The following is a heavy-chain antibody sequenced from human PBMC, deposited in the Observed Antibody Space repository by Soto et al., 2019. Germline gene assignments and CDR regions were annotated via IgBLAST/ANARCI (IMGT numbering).Heavy chain of an antibody. D-gene: IGHD3-9*01. V-gene: IGHV4-31*03. CDR1: GDSLSSGGHY. Sequence: SETLSLTCTVSGDSLSSGGHYWSWIRQHPGKGLEWIGHIYDSVNTYYSPSLRSRVTISADMSKNQFSLNLRSVTAADTAVYYCARVDHRGYFAILTDSWGQGTLVTVSS. CDR3: ARVDHRGYFAILTDS. J-gene: IGHJ4*02. CDR2: IYDSVNT.